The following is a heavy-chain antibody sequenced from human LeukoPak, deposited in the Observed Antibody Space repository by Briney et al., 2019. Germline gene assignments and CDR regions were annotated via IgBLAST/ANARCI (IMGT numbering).Heavy chain of an antibody. Sequence: GASVKVSCKASGYSFIDYYIHWVRQAPGQGLEWMGGIIPIFGTANYAQKFQGRVTITADESTSTAYMELSSLRSEDTAVYYCAREEPRADYWGQGTLVTVSS. V-gene: IGHV1-69*13. D-gene: IGHD1-26*01. J-gene: IGHJ4*02. CDR2: IIPIFGTA. CDR3: AREEPRADY. CDR1: GYSFIDYY.